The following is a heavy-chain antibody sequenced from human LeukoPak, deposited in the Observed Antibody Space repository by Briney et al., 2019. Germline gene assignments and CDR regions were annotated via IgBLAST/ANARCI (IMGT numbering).Heavy chain of an antibody. V-gene: IGHV3-20*04. Sequence: GGSLRLSCAASGFTFDDYGMSWVRQAQGKGLEWVSGTNWNGGSTGYADSVKGRFTISRDNAKNSLYLQMNSLRAEDTALYYCAREAIVVVTEYAFDIWGQGTMVTVSS. CDR1: GFTFDDYG. CDR2: TNWNGGST. J-gene: IGHJ3*02. CDR3: AREAIVVVTEYAFDI. D-gene: IGHD2-21*02.